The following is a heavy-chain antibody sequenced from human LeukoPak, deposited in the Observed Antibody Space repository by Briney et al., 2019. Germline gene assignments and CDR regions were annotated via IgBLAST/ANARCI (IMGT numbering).Heavy chain of an antibody. CDR3: ARDARLGYSYGYGGGDYFDY. V-gene: IGHV3-33*01. CDR1: GFTFRSDG. D-gene: IGHD5-18*01. CDR2: IWYDGSNK. J-gene: IGHJ4*02. Sequence: GRSLRLSCAASGFTFRSDGMHWVRQAPGKGLGWVAVIWYDGSNKYYADSVKGRFTISRDNSKNTLYLQMNSLRAEDTAVYYCARDARLGYSYGYGGGDYFDYWGQGTLVTVSS.